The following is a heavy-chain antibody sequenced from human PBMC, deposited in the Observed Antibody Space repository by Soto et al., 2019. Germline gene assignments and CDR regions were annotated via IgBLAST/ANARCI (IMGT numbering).Heavy chain of an antibody. CDR2: IYWNDDE. Sequence: SGPTLVNPTHTLTLTCTFSGFSLSSSGVGVGWIRQPPGKAPEWLALIYWNDDERYSPSLKSRLTITKDTSKNQVVLTMTNMDAFDTATYYCAHSGYDISGYYYGFLEYWGQGNRVTVSS. J-gene: IGHJ4*02. CDR3: AHSGYDISGYYYGFLEY. D-gene: IGHD3-22*01. CDR1: GFSLSSSGVG. V-gene: IGHV2-5*01.